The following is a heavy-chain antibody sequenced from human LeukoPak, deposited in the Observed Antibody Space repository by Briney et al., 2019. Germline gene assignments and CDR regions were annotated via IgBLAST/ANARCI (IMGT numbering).Heavy chain of an antibody. CDR1: GFTFSSYW. D-gene: IGHD1-26*01. CDR2: ISSSGSTI. J-gene: IGHJ4*02. CDR3: ARDTTELLHFDY. V-gene: IGHV3-48*04. Sequence: PGGSLRLSCAASGFTFSSYWMHWVRQAPGKGLEWVSYISSSGSTIYYADSVKGRFTISRDNAKNSLYLQMNSLRAEDTAVYYCARDTTELLHFDYWGQGTLVTVSS.